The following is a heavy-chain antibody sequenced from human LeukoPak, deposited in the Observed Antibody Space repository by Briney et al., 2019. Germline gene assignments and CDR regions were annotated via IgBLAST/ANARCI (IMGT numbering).Heavy chain of an antibody. Sequence: GGSLRLSCAASGFTVSSNYMNWVRQAPGKGLEWVSVIYSGGHTYYADSVKGRFTISRDNSKNTLYLQMNSLRAEDTAVCYCARAINAGDFDYWGQGTLVTVSS. J-gene: IGHJ4*02. CDR2: IYSGGHT. V-gene: IGHV3-53*01. CDR3: ARAINAGDFDY. D-gene: IGHD2-8*02. CDR1: GFTVSSNY.